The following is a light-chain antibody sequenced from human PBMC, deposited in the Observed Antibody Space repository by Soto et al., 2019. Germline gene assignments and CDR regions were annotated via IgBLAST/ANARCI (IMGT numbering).Light chain of an antibody. CDR1: QSVTNSF. V-gene: IGKV3-20*01. Sequence: VLTQSPGILSLSPGERANLSCRASQSVTNSFLAWYQQKPGQAPRLLIYGASSRATGIPDRFSGSGSGTDFTLSINRLEPEDFGVYYCQQYGTSPRTFGRGTKVEIK. CDR2: GAS. J-gene: IGKJ1*01. CDR3: QQYGTSPRT.